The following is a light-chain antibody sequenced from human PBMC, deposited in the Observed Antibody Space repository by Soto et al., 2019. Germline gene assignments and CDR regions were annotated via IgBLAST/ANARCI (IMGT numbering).Light chain of an antibody. Sequence: DIQMTQSPSALSASVGDRVTITCRASQSIKTWLAWYQRKPGRAPNLLIYKASSLESGVPSRFSGSGSGTEFTLTISSLQPDDFATYYCQQYNSYSVTFGQGTKVDIK. J-gene: IGKJ2*01. CDR3: QQYNSYSVT. V-gene: IGKV1-5*03. CDR1: QSIKTW. CDR2: KAS.